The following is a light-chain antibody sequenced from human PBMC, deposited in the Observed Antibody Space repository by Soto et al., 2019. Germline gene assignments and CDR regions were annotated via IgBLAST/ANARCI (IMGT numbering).Light chain of an antibody. V-gene: IGKV1-5*03. CDR3: QQYNSHSWT. CDR1: QTINGW. J-gene: IGKJ1*01. Sequence: DIQMTQSPSTLSASVGDRVTITCRASQTINGWLAWYQQKPGKAPNLLIYKASSLESGVPSRFSGSGSGTEFTLTISSLQVDDFETSYCQQYNSHSWTFGQGTKVDIK. CDR2: KAS.